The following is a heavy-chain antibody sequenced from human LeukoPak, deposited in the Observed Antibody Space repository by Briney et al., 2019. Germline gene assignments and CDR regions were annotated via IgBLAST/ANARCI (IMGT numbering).Heavy chain of an antibody. V-gene: IGHV4-4*07. Sequence: SETLSLTCSVSGVSISSYYWTWVRQPAGKGLEWIGRMYIGGTRNYNPSLKSRVTMSIDTSKNQFSLKLSSVTAADTAVYYCARDLPRENSYAYGFWFDPWGQGTLVTVSS. D-gene: IGHD3-16*01. CDR1: GVSISSYY. CDR2: MYIGGTR. J-gene: IGHJ5*02. CDR3: ARDLPRENSYAYGFWFDP.